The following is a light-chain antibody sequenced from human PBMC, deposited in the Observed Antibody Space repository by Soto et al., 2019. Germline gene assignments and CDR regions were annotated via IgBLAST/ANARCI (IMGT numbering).Light chain of an antibody. V-gene: IGLV2-18*02. J-gene: IGLJ1*01. CDR3: SSFTSSTTYV. CDR2: EVS. Sequence: QSVLTQPPSVSGSPGQSVAVSCTGTSSDVGSYNRVSWYQQPPGTAPKLMIYEVSNRPSGAPDRFSGSKSGNTASLTISGLQAEDEADYYCSSFTSSTTYVFGTGTRSPS. CDR1: SSDVGSYNR.